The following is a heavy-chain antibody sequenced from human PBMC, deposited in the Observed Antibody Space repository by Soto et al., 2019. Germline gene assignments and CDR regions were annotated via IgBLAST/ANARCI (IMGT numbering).Heavy chain of an antibody. J-gene: IGHJ4*02. V-gene: IGHV3-15*01. Sequence: EVQLVESGGGLVKPGGSLRLSCAASELTFSNAWMSWVRQAPGKGLEWVGRIKSKSDDGTTDYAAPLKGRFIISRDDSKNTVFLQMSSLKTEDTAVYYCTTDPMCCSGVSCYGPFDHWGQGTLVTVSS. CDR3: TTDPMCCSGVSCYGPFDH. CDR2: IKSKSDDGTT. CDR1: ELTFSNAW. D-gene: IGHD2-15*01.